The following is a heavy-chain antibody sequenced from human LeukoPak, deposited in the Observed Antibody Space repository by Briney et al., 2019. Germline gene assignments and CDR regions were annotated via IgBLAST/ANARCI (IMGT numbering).Heavy chain of an antibody. Sequence: GGSLRLSCAASGFTFSNYAMSWVRQAPGKGLEWVSAISGSGGTTYYADSLKGRFTISRDNSKYTLYLQMNSLRAEDTAVYYYAQAGGSPDYWGQGTLVTVSS. J-gene: IGHJ4*02. CDR1: GFTFSNYA. D-gene: IGHD1-26*01. CDR3: AQAGGSPDY. V-gene: IGHV3-23*01. CDR2: ISGSGGTT.